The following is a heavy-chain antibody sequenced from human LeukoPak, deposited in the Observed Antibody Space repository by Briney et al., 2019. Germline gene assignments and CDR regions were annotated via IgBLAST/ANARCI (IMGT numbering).Heavy chain of an antibody. CDR2: IYASGNT. V-gene: IGHV4-4*07. CDR3: ASETYSSGYYYLIDY. J-gene: IGHJ4*02. Sequence: SETLSLTCTVSGGSISSYYWSWVRQPAGKGLEWVGRIYASGNTNYNPSLKGRVTMTVDTSKNQFSLNLSSVTAADTAVYYCASETYSSGYYYLIDYWGQGTLVTVSS. CDR1: GGSISSYY. D-gene: IGHD3-22*01.